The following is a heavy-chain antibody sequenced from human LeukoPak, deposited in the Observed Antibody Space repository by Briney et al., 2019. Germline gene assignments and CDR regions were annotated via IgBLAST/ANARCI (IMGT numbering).Heavy chain of an antibody. J-gene: IGHJ4*02. CDR2: IIPILGIA. CDR1: GGTFSSYA. D-gene: IGHD3-10*01. V-gene: IGHV1-69*04. CDR3: AVRGDYYGSGSYYSFDY. Sequence: SVKVCCKASGGTFSSYAISWVRQAPGQGLEWMGRIIPILGIANYAQKFQGRVTITADKSTSTAYMELSSLRSEDTAVYYCAVRGDYYGSGSYYSFDYWGQGTLVTVSS.